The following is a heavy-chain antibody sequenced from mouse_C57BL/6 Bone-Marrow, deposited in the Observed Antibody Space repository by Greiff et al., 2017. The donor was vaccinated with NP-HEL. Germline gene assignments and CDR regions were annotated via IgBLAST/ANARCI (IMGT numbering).Heavy chain of an antibody. J-gene: IGHJ4*01. CDR3: AIPTVVEDYYAMDY. CDR2: IWTGGGT. D-gene: IGHD1-1*01. Sequence: VMLVESGPGLVAPSQSLSITCTVSGFSLTSYAISWVRQPPGKGLEWLGVIWTGGGTNYNSALKSRLSISKDNSKSQVFLKMNSLQTDDTARYYCAIPTVVEDYYAMDYWGQGTSVTVSS. CDR1: GFSLTSYA. V-gene: IGHV2-9-1*01.